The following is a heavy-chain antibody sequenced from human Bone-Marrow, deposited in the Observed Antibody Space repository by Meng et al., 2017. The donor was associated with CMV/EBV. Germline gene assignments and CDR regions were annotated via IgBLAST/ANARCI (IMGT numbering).Heavy chain of an antibody. CDR1: GGSISSSNW. CDR3: AREASSSSSNAYYYYYGMDV. V-gene: IGHV4-4*02. CDR2: IYHSGST. Sequence: SETLSLTCAVSGGSISSSNWWSWVRQPPGKGLEWIGEIYHSGSTNYNPSLKSRVTISVDKSKNQFSLKLSSVTAADTAVYYCAREASSSSSNAYYYYYGMDVWGQGTTVTVSS. J-gene: IGHJ6*02. D-gene: IGHD6-6*01.